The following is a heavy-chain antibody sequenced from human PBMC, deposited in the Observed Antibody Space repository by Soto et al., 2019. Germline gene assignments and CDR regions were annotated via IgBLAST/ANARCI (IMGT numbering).Heavy chain of an antibody. Sequence: LSLTCTVSGGSVSSGSYYWSWIRQPPGKGLEWIGYIYYSGSTNYNPSLKSRVTISVDTSKNQISLKLSSVTAADTAVYYCARCVAAAGPIDYWGQGTLVTVSS. CDR1: GGSVSSGSYY. D-gene: IGHD6-13*01. J-gene: IGHJ4*02. CDR2: IYYSGST. CDR3: ARCVAAAGPIDY. V-gene: IGHV4-61*01.